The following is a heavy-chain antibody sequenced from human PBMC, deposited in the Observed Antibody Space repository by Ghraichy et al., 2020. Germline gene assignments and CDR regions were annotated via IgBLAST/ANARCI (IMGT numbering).Heavy chain of an antibody. D-gene: IGHD3-22*01. CDR2: MSYDGSNK. V-gene: IGHV3-30-3*01. CDR1: GFTFSSYA. J-gene: IGHJ1*01. Sequence: LSLTCAASGFTFSSYAMHWVRQAPGKGLEWVAVMSYDGSNKYYADSVKGRFTISRDNSKNTLYLQMNSLRAEDTAVYYCASGFSDYYDSSGYSYFQHWGQGTLVTVSS. CDR3: ASGFSDYYDSSGYSYFQH.